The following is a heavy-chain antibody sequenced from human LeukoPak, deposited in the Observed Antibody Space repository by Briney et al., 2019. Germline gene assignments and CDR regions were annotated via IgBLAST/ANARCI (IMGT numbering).Heavy chain of an antibody. CDR2: IIPIFGTA. CDR3: ARESGGLFDP. Sequence: SVKVSCKXSGGTFSSYAINWVRQAPGQGLEWMGGIIPIFGTANYAQKFQGRVTITTDESTSTAYMELSSLRSEDTAVYYCARESGGLFDPWGQGTLVTVSS. V-gene: IGHV1-69*05. D-gene: IGHD1-26*01. J-gene: IGHJ5*02. CDR1: GGTFSSYA.